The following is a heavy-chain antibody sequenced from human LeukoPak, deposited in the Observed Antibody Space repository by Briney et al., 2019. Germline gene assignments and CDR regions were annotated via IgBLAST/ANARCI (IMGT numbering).Heavy chain of an antibody. J-gene: IGHJ4*02. CDR1: GYTFNSYA. CDR2: ISTYNGNT. CDR3: ARDRQLQWFGEFNIDFDY. D-gene: IGHD3-10*01. Sequence: ASVKVSCKASGYTFNSYAISWVRQAPGQGFEWMGWISTYNGNTNYVEKFQGRVGMTTDTTTSTAYMELRGLRSDDTAVYYCARDRQLQWFGEFNIDFDYWGQGTLVTVSS. V-gene: IGHV1-18*01.